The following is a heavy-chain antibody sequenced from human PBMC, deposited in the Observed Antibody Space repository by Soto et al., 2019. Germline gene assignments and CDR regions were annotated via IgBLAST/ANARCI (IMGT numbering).Heavy chain of an antibody. Sequence: ASVKVSCKASGYTFTSYGISWVRQAPGQGLEWMGWISAYNGNTNYAQKLQGRVTMTTDTSTSTAYMELRSLRSDDTAVYYCARDCSSTSCRYYYYYYGMDVWGQGTTVTVSS. CDR1: GYTFTSYG. D-gene: IGHD2-2*01. CDR2: ISAYNGNT. CDR3: ARDCSSTSCRYYYYYYGMDV. V-gene: IGHV1-18*01. J-gene: IGHJ6*02.